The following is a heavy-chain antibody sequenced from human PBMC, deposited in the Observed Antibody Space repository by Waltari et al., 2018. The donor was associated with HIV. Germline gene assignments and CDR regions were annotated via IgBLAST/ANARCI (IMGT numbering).Heavy chain of an antibody. Sequence: QVQLVQSGAEVKKPGASVKVSCKASGYTFTGYYMHWVRQAPGQGLEWMGWINPNSGGTNYAQKFQGWVTMTRDTSISTAYMELSRLRSDDTAVYYCARDPRPESSSTHIYYYYGMDVWGQGTTVTVSS. CDR1: GYTFTGYY. CDR3: ARDPRPESSSTHIYYYYGMDV. V-gene: IGHV1-2*04. CDR2: INPNSGGT. J-gene: IGHJ6*02. D-gene: IGHD2-2*01.